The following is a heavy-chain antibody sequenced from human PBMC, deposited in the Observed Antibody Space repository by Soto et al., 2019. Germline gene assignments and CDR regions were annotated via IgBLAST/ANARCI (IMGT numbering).Heavy chain of an antibody. V-gene: IGHV3-21*01. CDR3: AREGSLLWFGELTPPGV. CDR2: ISSSSSYI. J-gene: IGHJ6*02. D-gene: IGHD3-10*01. Sequence: VGSLRLSCAASGFTFSSYSMNWVRQAPGKGLEWVSSISSSSSYIYYADSVKGRFTISRDNAKNSLYLQMNSMRAEDTAVYYCAREGSLLWFGELTPPGVWGQGTTVTVSS. CDR1: GFTFSSYS.